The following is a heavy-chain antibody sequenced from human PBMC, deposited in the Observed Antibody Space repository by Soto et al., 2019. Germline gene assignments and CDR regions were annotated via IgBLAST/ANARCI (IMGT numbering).Heavy chain of an antibody. Sequence: ASVKVSCKASGYTFTSYGISWVRQAPGHGLEWMGWISAYNGNTNYAQKLQGRVTMTTDTSTSTAYMELRSLRSDDTAVYYCARQYYYDSSGYHPNLDYWGQGTLVTVSS. CDR2: ISAYNGNT. CDR3: ARQYYYDSSGYHPNLDY. D-gene: IGHD3-22*01. V-gene: IGHV1-18*01. CDR1: GYTFTSYG. J-gene: IGHJ4*02.